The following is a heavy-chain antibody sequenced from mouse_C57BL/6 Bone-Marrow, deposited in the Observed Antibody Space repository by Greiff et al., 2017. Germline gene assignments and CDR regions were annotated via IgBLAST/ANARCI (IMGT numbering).Heavy chain of an antibody. J-gene: IGHJ1*03. CDR3: ASPYYGNDDYWYFDV. Sequence: AASGVDFSRYWMSWVRRAPGKGLEWIGEINPDSSTINYAPSLKDKFIISRDNAKNTLYLQMSKVRSEDTALYYCASPYYGNDDYWYFDVWGTGTTVTVSS. CDR1: GVDFSRYW. V-gene: IGHV4-1*01. D-gene: IGHD2-1*01. CDR2: INPDSSTI.